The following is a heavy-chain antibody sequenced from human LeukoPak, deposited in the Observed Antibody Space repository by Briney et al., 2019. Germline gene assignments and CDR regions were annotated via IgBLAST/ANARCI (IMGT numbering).Heavy chain of an antibody. Sequence: GGSLRLPRAASGFTFSNAWMSWVRQAPGKGLEWVGRIKSKTGGGTTDYAAPVKGRFTISRDDSKNTLYLQMNSLKTEDTAVYYCTTGVYSGYDFDYWGQGTLVTVSS. D-gene: IGHD5-12*01. CDR3: TTGVYSGYDFDY. CDR1: GFTFSNAW. J-gene: IGHJ4*02. V-gene: IGHV3-15*01. CDR2: IKSKTGGGTT.